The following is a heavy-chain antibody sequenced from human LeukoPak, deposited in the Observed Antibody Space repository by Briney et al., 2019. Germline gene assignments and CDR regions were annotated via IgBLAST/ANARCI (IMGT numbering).Heavy chain of an antibody. CDR3: AXXXXXXXSXYDGXKFDY. CDR2: INPNSGGT. CDR1: GDSFTGYY. Sequence: ASVKVSCKASGDSFTGYYMHWVRQAPGQGLEWMGWINPNSGGTNYVQKFQGRVTMTGDTSISTAYMELSRLRSDDTAVYYCAXXXXXXXSXYDGXKFDYWGQGTLVTVSS. J-gene: IGHJ4*02. D-gene: IGHD5-12*01. V-gene: IGHV1-2*02.